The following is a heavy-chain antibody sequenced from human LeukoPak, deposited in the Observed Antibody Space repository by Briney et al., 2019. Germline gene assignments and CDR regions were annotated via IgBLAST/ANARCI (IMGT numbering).Heavy chain of an antibody. CDR3: AKGMVVFPTTRVFDY. CDR2: ISGSGGST. Sequence: PGGSLRLSCAASGFTFSSYAMSWVRQAPGKGLAWVSAISGSGGSTYYADSVKGRFTISRDNSKNTLYLQMNSLRAEDTAVYYCAKGMVVFPTTRVFDYWGQGTLVTVSS. V-gene: IGHV3-23*01. J-gene: IGHJ4*02. CDR1: GFTFSSYA. D-gene: IGHD3-22*01.